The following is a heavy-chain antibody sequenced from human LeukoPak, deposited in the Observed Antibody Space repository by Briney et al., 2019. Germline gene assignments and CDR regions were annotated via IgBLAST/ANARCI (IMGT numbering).Heavy chain of an antibody. CDR2: IKQDGREK. J-gene: IGHJ4*02. Sequence: GGSLRLSCAASGFSFSSYWMNWVRQAPGKGLEWVANIKQDGREKYYVDSVKGRFTISRDNAKNSLYLQMNSLRAEDTAVYYCASGGYSFFYWGQGTLVTVSS. CDR3: ASGGYSFFY. CDR1: GFSFSSYW. D-gene: IGHD5-18*01. V-gene: IGHV3-7*03.